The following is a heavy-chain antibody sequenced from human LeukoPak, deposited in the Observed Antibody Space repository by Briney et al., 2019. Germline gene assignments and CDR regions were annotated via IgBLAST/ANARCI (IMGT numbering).Heavy chain of an antibody. CDR2: ISAGSSYI. J-gene: IGHJ3*02. V-gene: IGHV3-21*01. Sequence: GGSLRLSCAASGFTFSTYSMNWVRQTPGKRLEWVSSISAGSSYIYYADSLRGRFTISRDNAKNSLFLQMNSLTAEDTAVYYCARDFKAFDIWGQGTMVTVSS. CDR1: GFTFSTYS. CDR3: ARDFKAFDI.